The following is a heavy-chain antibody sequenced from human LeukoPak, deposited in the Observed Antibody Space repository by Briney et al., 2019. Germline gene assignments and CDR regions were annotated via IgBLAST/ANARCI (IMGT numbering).Heavy chain of an antibody. D-gene: IGHD3-22*01. CDR3: ARGGYYDSSGYYYVRNYFNY. Sequence: ASVKVSCKASGYTFTGYYMHWVRQASGQGLEWMGWINPNSGGTNYAQKFQGRVTMTRDTYISTAYVELSRLRSDDTAVYYCARGGYYDSSGYYYVRNYFNYWGQGTLVTVSS. V-gene: IGHV1-2*02. CDR1: GYTFTGYY. CDR2: INPNSGGT. J-gene: IGHJ4*02.